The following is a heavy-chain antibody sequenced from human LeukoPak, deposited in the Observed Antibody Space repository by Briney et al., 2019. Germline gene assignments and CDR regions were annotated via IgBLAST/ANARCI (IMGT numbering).Heavy chain of an antibody. CDR3: AKERDYAQGALLDY. D-gene: IGHD4-17*01. Sequence: GGSLRLSCAVCGFISKILGIYSVRQAPGKGLEWVAFIRYDGSRETYAASVKGRFTISRDKSKNTVYLQMSSLGGEDAAVYYCAKERDYAQGALLDYWGQGALVTVSS. V-gene: IGHV3-30*02. CDR1: GFISKILG. CDR2: IRYDGSRE. J-gene: IGHJ4*02.